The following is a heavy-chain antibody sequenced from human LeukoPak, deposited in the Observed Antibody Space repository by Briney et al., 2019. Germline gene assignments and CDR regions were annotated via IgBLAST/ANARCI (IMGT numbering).Heavy chain of an antibody. CDR1: GYTFTSYG. Sequence: ASVTVSCKASGYTFTSYGISWLRQAPCQGLEWMGWTSAFNGNTNYAQKLQDRVTKHTETSPRKPPMEARSLRADDTPVFYCARDRSYYFWSGFQAQSNWFDPWGQGTLVTVSS. CDR2: TSAFNGNT. V-gene: IGHV1-18*01. J-gene: IGHJ5*02. D-gene: IGHD3-3*01. CDR3: ARDRSYYFWSGFQAQSNWFDP.